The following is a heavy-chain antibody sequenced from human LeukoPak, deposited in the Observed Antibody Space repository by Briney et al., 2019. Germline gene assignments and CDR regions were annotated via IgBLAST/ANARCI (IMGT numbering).Heavy chain of an antibody. CDR2: IVASSGST. J-gene: IGHJ4*02. V-gene: IGHV3-23*01. CDR3: AKGAYDYIEMGYFDY. CDR1: GFSISNSA. Sequence: GGSLRLSCAASGFSISNSAMSWVRRAPGKGLEWVSLIVASSGSTFYADSVKGRFTISRDSSKNTLYLQMNSLRAEDKAVYYCAKGAYDYIEMGYFDYWGQGTLVTVSS. D-gene: IGHD5-12*01.